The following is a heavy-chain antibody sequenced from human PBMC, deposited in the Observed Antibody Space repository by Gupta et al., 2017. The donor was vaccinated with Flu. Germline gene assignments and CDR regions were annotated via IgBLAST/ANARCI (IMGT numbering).Heavy chain of an antibody. CDR3: AKDLSGSYRAKFDS. D-gene: IGHD1-26*01. Sequence: EVQLLESGGTLVQPGGSLRLSCAASGSPFRVYAMNWVRQAPGKGVEWVSAISGSGSNTYYAESVKGRFSISRDNSKNTLYRQMNSLRAEDTAVYYCAKDLSGSYRAKFDSWGQGTLVTVSS. CDR2: ISGSGSNT. J-gene: IGHJ4*02. V-gene: IGHV3-23*01. CDR1: GSPFRVYA.